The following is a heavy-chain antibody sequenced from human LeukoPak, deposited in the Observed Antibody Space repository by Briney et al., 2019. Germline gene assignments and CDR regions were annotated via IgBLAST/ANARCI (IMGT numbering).Heavy chain of an antibody. CDR3: VRERGGYSYGLDY. CDR1: GGSISSYY. J-gene: IGHJ4*02. D-gene: IGHD5-18*01. Sequence: SETLSLTCTVSGGSISSYYWSWIRQPPGKGLEWIGYIYYSGSTNYNPSLKSRVTISVDTSKNQFSLKLSSVTAADTAVYYCVRERGGYSYGLDYWGQGTLVTVSS. CDR2: IYYSGST. V-gene: IGHV4-59*01.